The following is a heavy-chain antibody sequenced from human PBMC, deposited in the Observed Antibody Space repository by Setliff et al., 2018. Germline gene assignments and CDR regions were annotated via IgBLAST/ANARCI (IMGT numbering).Heavy chain of an antibody. CDR2: IDPKSGRT. CDR1: GYPFVGYF. Sequence: GASVKVSCKTSGYPFVGYFIYWMRQAPGQGLEWVGWIDPKSGRTKYAVKFRGRVTMTRDTSSSTIYMEVNSLTSGDTAVYFCAKQGDLAFDYWGQGTQVTVSS. J-gene: IGHJ4*02. CDR3: AKQGDLAFDY. D-gene: IGHD3-16*01. V-gene: IGHV1-2*02.